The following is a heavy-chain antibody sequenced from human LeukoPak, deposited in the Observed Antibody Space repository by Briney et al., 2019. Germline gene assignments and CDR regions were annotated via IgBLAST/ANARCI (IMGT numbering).Heavy chain of an antibody. CDR2: ISYGESNI. V-gene: IGHV3-30*04. Sequence: GRSLRLSCAASGFSFSTFDMHWVRQAPGKGLEWVSYISYGESNIYYADSVKGRFTISRDNSNSTLYLQMNSLRGDDTAVYYCARGTDYTSSYYYHYPMDVWGKGTTVTVSS. D-gene: IGHD6-6*01. CDR3: ARGTDYTSSYYYHYPMDV. J-gene: IGHJ6*03. CDR1: GFSFSTFD.